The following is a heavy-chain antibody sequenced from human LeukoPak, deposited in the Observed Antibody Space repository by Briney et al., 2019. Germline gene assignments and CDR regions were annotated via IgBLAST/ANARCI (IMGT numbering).Heavy chain of an antibody. J-gene: IGHJ4*02. D-gene: IGHD4-23*01. CDR2: IYHSGST. V-gene: IGHV4-38-2*02. CDR1: GYSISSGYY. Sequence: PSETLSLTCTVSGYSISSGYYWAWIRPPPGKGLEWIGSIYHSGSTYYNPSLKSRVTISVDTSKNQVSLKLSSVTAADTAVYYCASGYGGKERFDYWGQGTLVTVSS. CDR3: ASGYGGKERFDY.